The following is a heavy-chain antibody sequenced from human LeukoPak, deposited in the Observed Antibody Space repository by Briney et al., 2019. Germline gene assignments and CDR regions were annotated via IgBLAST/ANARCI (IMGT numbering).Heavy chain of an antibody. V-gene: IGHV3-48*03. CDR2: IISSGSTI. CDR3: ARVGFSSGYYYSFLYYFDY. CDR1: GFTFSSYE. D-gene: IGHD3-22*01. J-gene: IGHJ4*02. Sequence: PGGSLRLSCAASGFTFSSYEMNWVRQAPGKGLEWVSYIISSGSTIYYADSVKGRFTISRDNAKNSLYLQMNSLRAEDTAVYYCARVGFSSGYYYSFLYYFDYWGQGTLVSVSS.